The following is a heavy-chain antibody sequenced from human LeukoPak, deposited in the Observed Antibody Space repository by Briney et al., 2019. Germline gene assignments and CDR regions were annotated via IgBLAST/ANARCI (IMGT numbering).Heavy chain of an antibody. CDR1: GGSISSGGYY. CDR2: IYYSGST. D-gene: IGHD3-10*01. V-gene: IGHV4-31*03. CDR3: ARNVNYGSGSYPDAFDI. J-gene: IGHJ3*02. Sequence: SQTLSLTCTISGGSISSGGYYWSWIHQHPGKGLEWIGYIYYSGSTYYNPSLKSRVTISVDTSKNQFSLKLSSVTAADTAVYYCARNVNYGSGSYPDAFDIWGQGTMVTVSS.